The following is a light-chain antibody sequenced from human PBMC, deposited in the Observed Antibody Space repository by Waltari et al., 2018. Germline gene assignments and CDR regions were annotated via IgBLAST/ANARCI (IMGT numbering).Light chain of an antibody. V-gene: IGKV2-28*01. J-gene: IGKJ4*01. CDR2: LGS. Sequence: DIVMTQSPLSLRVTPGAPASIPCRSSQSLLASNGYNYLNWYLQRPGQSPQLLIYLGSNRASGVPDRFSGSGSGTDFTLKISRVEAEDIGVYYCMQALTSPLTFGGGTKVEIK. CDR1: QSLLASNGYNY. CDR3: MQALTSPLT.